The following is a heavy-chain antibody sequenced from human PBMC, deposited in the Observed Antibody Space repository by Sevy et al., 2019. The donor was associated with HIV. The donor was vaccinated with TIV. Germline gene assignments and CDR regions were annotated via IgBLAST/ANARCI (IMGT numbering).Heavy chain of an antibody. V-gene: IGHV3-9*01. Sequence: GGSLRLSCAASGFTFDDYAMHWVRQAQGKGLEWVSGISWNSGSIGYADSVKGRFTISRDNAKNSLYLQMNSLRAEDTALYYCAKDIFRVGIAAAGTNFDYWGQGTLVTVSS. CDR1: GFTFDDYA. CDR3: AKDIFRVGIAAAGTNFDY. J-gene: IGHJ4*02. CDR2: ISWNSGSI. D-gene: IGHD6-13*01.